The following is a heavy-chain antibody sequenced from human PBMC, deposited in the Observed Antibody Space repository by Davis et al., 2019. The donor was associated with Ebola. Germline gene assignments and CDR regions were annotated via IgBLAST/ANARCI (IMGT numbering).Heavy chain of an antibody. J-gene: IGHJ6*03. CDR2: INSDGSST. CDR3: ARDRDTYYYYYMDV. V-gene: IGHV3-74*01. Sequence: GESLKISCAASGFTFSSYWMYWVRQAPGKGLVWVSRINSDGSSTSYADSVKGRFTISRDNAKNTLYLQMNSLRAEDTAVYYCARDRDTYYYYYMDVWGKGTTVTVSS. CDR1: GFTFSSYW.